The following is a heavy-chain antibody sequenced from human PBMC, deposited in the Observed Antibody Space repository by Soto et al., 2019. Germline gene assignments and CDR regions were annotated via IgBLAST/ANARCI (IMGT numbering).Heavy chain of an antibody. CDR3: ARLHFWSGYSDYYYYYMDV. D-gene: IGHD3-3*02. V-gene: IGHV3-48*01. CDR1: GFTFSSYS. J-gene: IGHJ6*03. Sequence: GGSLRLSCAASGFTFSSYSMNWVRQAPGKGLEWVSYISSSSSTIYYADSVKGRFTISRDNAKNSLYLQMNSLRAEDTAVYYCARLHFWSGYSDYYYYYMDVWGKGTTVTVSS. CDR2: ISSSSSTI.